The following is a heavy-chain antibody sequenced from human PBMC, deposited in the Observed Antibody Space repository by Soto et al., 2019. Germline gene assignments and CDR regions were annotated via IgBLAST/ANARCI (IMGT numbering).Heavy chain of an antibody. J-gene: IGHJ4*02. CDR3: AKSFCGGNCHFEY. CDR1: GFPYRNYG. CDR2: ISSDASVE. Sequence: QVQLVESGGGVVQPGKSLRLSCAASGFPYRNYGFHWVRQAPGKGLEWVAFISSDASVEQYADSVKGRFTISIDNAQNTVYLQVNSLRPEDTAVYYCAKSFCGGNCHFEYWGQGTLVTVSS. V-gene: IGHV3-30*18. D-gene: IGHD2-21*01.